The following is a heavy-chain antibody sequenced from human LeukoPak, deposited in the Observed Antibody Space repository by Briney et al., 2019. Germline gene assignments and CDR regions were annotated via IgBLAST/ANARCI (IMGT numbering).Heavy chain of an antibody. Sequence: PWASVKVSCKASGGTFSSYAISWVRQAPGQGHEWMGGIIPIFGTANYAQQFQGRVPITADESTSTAYMELSSLRSEDTAVYYCAREEDCSSTSCYLPWGQGTLVTVSP. V-gene: IGHV1-69*13. CDR2: IIPIFGTA. J-gene: IGHJ5*02. D-gene: IGHD2-2*01. CDR1: GGTFSSYA. CDR3: AREEDCSSTSCYLP.